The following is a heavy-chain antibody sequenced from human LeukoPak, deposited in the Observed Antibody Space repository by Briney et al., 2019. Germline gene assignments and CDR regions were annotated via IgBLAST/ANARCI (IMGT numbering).Heavy chain of an antibody. V-gene: IGHV3-23*01. CDR3: AKTSGYCSSTSCYNWYFDL. Sequence: GGSLRLSCAASGFTFSSYAMSWVRQAPGQGLEWVSAISGSGGSTYYADSVKGRFTISRDNSKNTLYLQMNSLRAEDTAVYYCAKTSGYCSSTSCYNWYFDLWGRGTLVTVSS. J-gene: IGHJ2*01. CDR2: ISGSGGST. CDR1: GFTFSSYA. D-gene: IGHD2-2*02.